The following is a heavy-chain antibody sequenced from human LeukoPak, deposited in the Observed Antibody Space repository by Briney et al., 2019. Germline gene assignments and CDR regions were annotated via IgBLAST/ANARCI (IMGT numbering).Heavy chain of an antibody. CDR2: ISSSGTTI. D-gene: IGHD3-22*01. V-gene: IGHV3-11*01. CDR1: GLTFSDHY. CDR3: ARWDSSGCFDY. J-gene: IGHJ4*02. Sequence: PGGSLRLSCAASGLTFSDHYMSWIRQAPGKGLEWVSYISSSGTTIYYADSVKGRFTISRDNAKNSLYLQMNSLRAEDTAVYFCARWDSSGCFDYWGQGTLVTVSS.